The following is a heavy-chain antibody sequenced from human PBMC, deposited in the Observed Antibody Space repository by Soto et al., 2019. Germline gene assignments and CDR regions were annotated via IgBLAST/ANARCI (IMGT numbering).Heavy chain of an antibody. CDR3: ARARSSGYSYGYGIGFWFDP. CDR2: IIPIFGTV. V-gene: IGHV1-69*01. CDR1: GVTFSSYA. J-gene: IGHJ5*02. D-gene: IGHD5-18*01. Sequence: QVQLVQSGAELKKPGSSVKVSCKASGVTFSSYAISWVRQAPGQGLEWMGGIIPIFGTVNYAQKLQGRVTISADESTSTAYMALSSLRSEDTAVYYCARARSSGYSYGYGIGFWFDPWGQGTLVTVSS.